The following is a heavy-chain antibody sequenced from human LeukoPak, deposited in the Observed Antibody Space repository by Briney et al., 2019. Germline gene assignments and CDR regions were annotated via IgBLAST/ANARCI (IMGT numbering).Heavy chain of an antibody. D-gene: IGHD3-3*01. CDR2: FDPEDGET. Sequence: ASVKVSCKVSGYTLTELSMHWVRQAPGKGLELMGGFDPEDGETIYAQKFQGRVTMTEDTSTDTAYMELSSLRSEDTAVYYCATVLVTRQETYYDFWKETGWFDPWGQGTLVTVSS. V-gene: IGHV1-24*01. CDR1: GYTLTELS. J-gene: IGHJ5*02. CDR3: ATVLVTRQETYYDFWKETGWFDP.